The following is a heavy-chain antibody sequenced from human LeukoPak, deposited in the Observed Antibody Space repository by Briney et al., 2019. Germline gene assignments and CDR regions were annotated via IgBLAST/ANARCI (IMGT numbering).Heavy chain of an antibody. CDR2: IYYSGST. CDR1: GGSINSYY. J-gene: IGHJ4*02. Sequence: SETLSLTCTVSGGSINSYYWSWIRQPPGKGLEWIGYIYYSGSTNYNPSLKSRVTISVDTSKNQFSLKLSSVTAADTAVYYCARTNGYGSGSYYALDLYYFDYWGQGTLVTVSS. CDR3: ARTNGYGSGSYYALDLYYFDY. V-gene: IGHV4-59*01. D-gene: IGHD3-10*01.